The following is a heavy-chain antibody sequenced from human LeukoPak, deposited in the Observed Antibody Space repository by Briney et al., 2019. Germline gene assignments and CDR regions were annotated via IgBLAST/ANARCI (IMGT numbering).Heavy chain of an antibody. CDR1: GGSFSGYY. J-gene: IGHJ4*02. D-gene: IGHD2-2*01. CDR3: ATNTIRN. V-gene: IGHV4-34*01. Sequence: SETLSLTCAVYGGSFSGYYWSWTRQPPGKGLEWIGEINHSGSTNYNPSLKSRVTISVDTSKNQFSLKLSSVTAADTAVYYCATNTIRNWGQGTLVTVSS. CDR2: INHSGST.